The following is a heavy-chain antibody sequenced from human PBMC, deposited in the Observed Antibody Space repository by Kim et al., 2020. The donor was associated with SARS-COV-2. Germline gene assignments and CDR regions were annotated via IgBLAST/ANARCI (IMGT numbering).Heavy chain of an antibody. CDR3: ARLRGGGSYYWLFDY. J-gene: IGHJ4*02. CDR1: GGSFSGYY. CDR2: INHSGST. Sequence: SETLSLTCAVYGGSFSGYYWSWIRQPPGKGLEWIGEINHSGSTNYNPSLKSRVTISVDTSKNQFSLKLSSVTAADTAVYYCARLRGGGSYYWLFDYWGQGTLVTVSS. D-gene: IGHD1-26*01. V-gene: IGHV4-34*01.